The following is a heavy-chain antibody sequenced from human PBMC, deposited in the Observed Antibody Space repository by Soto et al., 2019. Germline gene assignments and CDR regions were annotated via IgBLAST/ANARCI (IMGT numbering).Heavy chain of an antibody. J-gene: IGHJ5*02. Sequence: ASVKVSCKASGYTFTSYDINWVRQATGQGLEWMGWMNPNSGNTGYAQKFQGRVTMTRNTSISTAYMELSSLRSEDTAVYYCARGRRGYYYGSGSYYAHLQGIKYNWFDPWGQGTLVTVSS. D-gene: IGHD3-10*01. CDR3: ARGRRGYYYGSGSYYAHLQGIKYNWFDP. CDR1: GYTFTSYD. V-gene: IGHV1-8*01. CDR2: MNPNSGNT.